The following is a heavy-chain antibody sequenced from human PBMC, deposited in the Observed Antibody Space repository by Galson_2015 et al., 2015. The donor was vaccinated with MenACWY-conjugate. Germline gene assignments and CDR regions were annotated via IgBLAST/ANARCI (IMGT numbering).Heavy chain of an antibody. V-gene: IGHV5-51*01. Sequence: QSGAEVKKPGESLKISCTGTGYSFTNYWIAWVRQMPGKGPEWMGLIDPVDSNTRYSPSFQGQVTISADKSISTAYLQWTSLRASDTAMYYCARHPPGGRGMDVWGQGTTVTVSS. CDR1: GYSFTNYW. D-gene: IGHD1-26*01. CDR3: ARHPPGGRGMDV. J-gene: IGHJ6*02. CDR2: IDPVDSNT.